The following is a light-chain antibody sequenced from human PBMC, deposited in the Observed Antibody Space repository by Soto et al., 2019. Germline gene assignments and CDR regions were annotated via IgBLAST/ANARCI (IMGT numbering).Light chain of an antibody. CDR3: CSYAGSSTSHVV. V-gene: IGLV2-23*02. CDR1: SSDVGSYNL. J-gene: IGLJ2*01. CDR2: EVS. Sequence: QSALTQPASVSGSPGQSITISCTGTSSDVGSYNLVSWYQQHPGKAPKLMIYEVSKRPSGVSNRFSGSKSGNTASLTISGLQAEDEADYYCCSYAGSSTSHVVFGGGNKLTVL.